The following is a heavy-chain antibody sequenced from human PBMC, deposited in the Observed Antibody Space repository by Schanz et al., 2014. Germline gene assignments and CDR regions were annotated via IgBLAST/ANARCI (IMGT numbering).Heavy chain of an antibody. V-gene: IGHV1-69*02. D-gene: IGHD2-15*01. J-gene: IGHJ3*02. CDR2: IIPIHGIV. CDR1: GGTFSTYP. CDR3: ARGGGPEDVFDI. Sequence: QVQLVQSGAEEKKPGPSMKVSCKASGGTFSTYPINWLRQAPGQGIEWMGRIIPIHGIVNYAQRFQDRVKITADKYTSTAYTEQSSLRYDDTAVYYCARGGGPEDVFDIWGQGTILTVSS.